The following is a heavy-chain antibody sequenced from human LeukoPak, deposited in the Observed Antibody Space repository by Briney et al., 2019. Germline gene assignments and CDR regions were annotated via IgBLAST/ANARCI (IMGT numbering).Heavy chain of an antibody. CDR1: GFTFINYN. CDR3: AQWSRYFDY. CDR2: VSSSSAYI. D-gene: IGHD1-26*01. J-gene: IGHJ4*02. V-gene: IGHV3-21*04. Sequence: GGSLRLSCAASGFTFINYNMNWVRQAPGKGLEWVSSVSSSSAYIYYADSVKGRFTISRDNAKNSLYLQMNSLRAEDTALYFCAQWSRYFDYWGQGTLVTVSS.